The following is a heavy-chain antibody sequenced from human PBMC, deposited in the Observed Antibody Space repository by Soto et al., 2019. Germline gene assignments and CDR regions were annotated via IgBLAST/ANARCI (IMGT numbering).Heavy chain of an antibody. CDR3: TTVHDPTVTEFDY. CDR2: IKSKTDGGTT. V-gene: IGHV3-15*01. Sequence: GGSLRLSCAASGFTFSNAWMSWVRQAPGKGLEWVGRIKSKTDGGTTDYAAPVKGRFTISRDDSKNTLYLQMNSLKTEDTAVYYCTTVHDPTVTEFDYWGQGTLVTVSS. J-gene: IGHJ4*02. D-gene: IGHD4-17*01. CDR1: GFTFSNAW.